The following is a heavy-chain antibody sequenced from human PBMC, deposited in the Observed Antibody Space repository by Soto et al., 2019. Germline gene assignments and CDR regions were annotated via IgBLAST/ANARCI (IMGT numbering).Heavy chain of an antibody. CDR3: VRGASGYYYVDS. CDR2: INSGGTIT. D-gene: IGHD3-3*01. V-gene: IGHV3-74*01. J-gene: IGHJ4*02. Sequence: GGSLRLSCAASGFTFSSHWIHWVRQAPGKGLVWVSRINSGGTITDYADSVKGRFTISRDNAKNTLYLQMNGLRGEDTAVYHCVRGASGYYYVDSWGQGTLVTVSS. CDR1: GFTFSSHW.